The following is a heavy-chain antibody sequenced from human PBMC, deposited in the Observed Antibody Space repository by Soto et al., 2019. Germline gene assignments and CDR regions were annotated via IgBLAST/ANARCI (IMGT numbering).Heavy chain of an antibody. CDR1: GFTFSSYA. V-gene: IGHV3-30-3*01. CDR2: ISYDGSNK. D-gene: IGHD3-22*01. Sequence: GGSLRLSCAASGFTFSSYAMHWVRQAPGKGLEWVAVISYDGSNKYYADSVKGRFTISRGNSKNTLYLQMNSLRAEDTAVYYCARDQPKNYDSSGYYYWFLGAAYYYGMDVWGQGTTVTVSS. CDR3: ARDQPKNYDSSGYYYWFLGAAYYYGMDV. J-gene: IGHJ6*02.